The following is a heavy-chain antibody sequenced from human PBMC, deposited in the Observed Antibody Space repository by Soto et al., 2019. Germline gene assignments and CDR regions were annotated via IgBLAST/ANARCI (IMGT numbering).Heavy chain of an antibody. CDR3: ARGGDCSGGSCYLDY. J-gene: IGHJ4*02. CDR1: GGSFSGYY. V-gene: IGHV4-34*01. CDR2: INHSGST. D-gene: IGHD2-15*01. Sequence: QVQLQQWGAGLLKPSETLSLTCAVYGGSFSGYYWSWIRQPPGKGLEWIGEINHSGSTNYNPSLKSRVNISVDTSKNQFSLKLSSVTAADTAVYYCARGGDCSGGSCYLDYWGQGTLVTVSS.